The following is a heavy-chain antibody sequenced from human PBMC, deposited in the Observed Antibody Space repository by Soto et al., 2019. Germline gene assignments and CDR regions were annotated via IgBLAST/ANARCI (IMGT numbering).Heavy chain of an antibody. J-gene: IGHJ5*02. D-gene: IGHD6-13*01. Sequence: EVQLVESGGGLVQPGESLRLSCAASGFTFSSYWMHWVRQAPGKGLVWVSRINSDGSRTNYADSVKGRFTVSRDNAKNTQYLQTISLRAEDTAVYYCARALTGSWNWFDPWGQGTLVTVSS. V-gene: IGHV3-74*01. CDR2: INSDGSRT. CDR3: ARALTGSWNWFDP. CDR1: GFTFSSYW.